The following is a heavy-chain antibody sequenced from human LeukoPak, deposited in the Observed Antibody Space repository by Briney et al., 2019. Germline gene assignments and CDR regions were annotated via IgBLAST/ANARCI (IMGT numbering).Heavy chain of an antibody. CDR2: IIPIFGTA. J-gene: IGHJ4*02. Sequence: SVKVSCKASGGTFSSYAISWVRQAPGQGLEWMGGIIPIFGTANYAQKFQGRVTMTTDTSTNTAYMELRSLRSDDAAVYYCARDLRGYSGYDLDYWGQGTLVTVSS. CDR1: GGTFSSYA. D-gene: IGHD5-12*01. V-gene: IGHV1-69*05. CDR3: ARDLRGYSGYDLDY.